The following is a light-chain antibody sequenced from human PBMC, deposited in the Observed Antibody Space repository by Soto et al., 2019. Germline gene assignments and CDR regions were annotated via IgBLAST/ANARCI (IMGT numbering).Light chain of an antibody. V-gene: IGLV2-23*02. CDR3: CSYAGSSYV. CDR1: SSDVGSYNL. J-gene: IGLJ1*01. CDR2: EVS. Sequence: SVLTQPASVSGSPGQSITISCTGTSSDVGSYNLVSWYQQHPGKAPKLMIYEVSKRPSGVSNRFSGSKSGNTASLTISGLQAEDEADYYCCSYAGSSYVFGTGTKLTVL.